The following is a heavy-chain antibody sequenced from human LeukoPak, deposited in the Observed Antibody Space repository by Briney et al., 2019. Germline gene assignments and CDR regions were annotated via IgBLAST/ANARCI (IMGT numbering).Heavy chain of an antibody. J-gene: IGHJ4*02. D-gene: IGHD5-18*01. V-gene: IGHV1-18*01. CDR3: ARVLGIQLWGSCDY. CDR2: ISAYNGNT. Sequence: ASVNVCCTASGYTFTSYGISWVRQAPGQGLEWMGWISAYNGNTNYAQKFQDRVTMTTDTSTSTAYMELRSLRSDDTAMYYCARVLGIQLWGSCDYWGQGTLVTVSS. CDR1: GYTFTSYG.